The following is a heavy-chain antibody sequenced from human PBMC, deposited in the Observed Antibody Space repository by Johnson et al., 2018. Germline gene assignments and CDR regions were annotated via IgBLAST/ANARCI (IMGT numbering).Heavy chain of an antibody. V-gene: IGHV4-59*01. CDR2: IYSSGNT. Sequence: QVQLQESAPGLVKPSETLSLTCTVSGGSIGSFYWNWVRQSPGKGLEWIGYIYSSGNTKYNPSLQSRVTISVDTSKNQFSLKLTSVTTADTAVYYCARQTVTNAFDLWGQGTMVTVSS. CDR3: ARQTVTNAFDL. J-gene: IGHJ3*01. D-gene: IGHD4-11*01. CDR1: GGSIGSFY.